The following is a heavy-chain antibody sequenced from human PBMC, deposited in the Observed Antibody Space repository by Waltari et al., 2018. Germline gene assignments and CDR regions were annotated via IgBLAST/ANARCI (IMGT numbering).Heavy chain of an antibody. J-gene: IGHJ4*02. Sequence: QLQLQESGPGLVKPSETLSLTCTVSGGPISSRSYYWGWIRQPPGKGLGWIGCIFYSGSTYYHPSLKSRVTISVETSKNQFSLKLSSVTAADTAGYYWARLSRKVRGVLDYWGQGTLVTVSS. CDR1: GGPISSRSYY. V-gene: IGHV4-39*07. CDR3: ARLSRKVRGVLDY. D-gene: IGHD3-10*01. CDR2: IFYSGST.